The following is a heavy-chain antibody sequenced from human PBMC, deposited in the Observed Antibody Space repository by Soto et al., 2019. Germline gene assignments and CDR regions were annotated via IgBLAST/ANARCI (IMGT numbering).Heavy chain of an antibody. CDR2: IYYSGST. V-gene: IGHV4-59*01. CDR1: GGSISTYY. D-gene: IGHD2-21*01. Sequence: SETLSHTCTVSGGSISTYYWSWIRQPPGKGLEWIGYIYYSGSTNYNPSLKSRVTISVDTSKNQFSLKLSSVTAADTAVYYCARRWGGTFDYWGQGTLVTVS. CDR3: ARRWGGTFDY. J-gene: IGHJ4*02.